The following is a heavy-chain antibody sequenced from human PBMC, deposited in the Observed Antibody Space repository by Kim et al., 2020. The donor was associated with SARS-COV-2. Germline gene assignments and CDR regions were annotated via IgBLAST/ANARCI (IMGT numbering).Heavy chain of an antibody. Sequence: ASVKVSCKASGYMFTSDGISWVRQAPGQGLEWMGWTSAHNDKTNYAQKFQGRVTMTTDTSTSTAYMELRSLTSDDTAVYYCARDLAYCTTTACIRIWFDPWGQGTLVTVSS. CDR2: TSAHNDKT. CDR1: GYMFTSDG. J-gene: IGHJ5*02. CDR3: ARDLAYCTTTACIRIWFDP. D-gene: IGHD2-8*01. V-gene: IGHV1-18*04.